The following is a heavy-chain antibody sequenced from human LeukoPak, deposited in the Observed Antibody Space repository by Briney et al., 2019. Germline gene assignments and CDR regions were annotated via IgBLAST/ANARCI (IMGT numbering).Heavy chain of an antibody. D-gene: IGHD2-2*02. Sequence: ASVKVSCKASGYTFTGYYMHWVRQAPGQGLEWMGWINPNSGGTNYAQKFQGRVTMTRDTSISTAYMELSRLRSDDTAVYYCAREEIVVPAAINNWFDPWGQGTLVTVSS. CDR3: AREEIVVPAAINNWFDP. V-gene: IGHV1-2*02. J-gene: IGHJ5*02. CDR1: GYTFTGYY. CDR2: INPNSGGT.